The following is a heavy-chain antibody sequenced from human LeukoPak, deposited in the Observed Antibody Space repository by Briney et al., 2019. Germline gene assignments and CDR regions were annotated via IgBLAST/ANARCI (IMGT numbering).Heavy chain of an antibody. V-gene: IGHV4-38-2*02. CDR2: IYHSGST. Sequence: PSETLSLTCTVSGYSISSGYYWGWIRQPPGKGLEWIGSIYHSGSTYYNPSLKSRVTISVDTSKNQFSLKLSSVTAADTAVYYCARDHLSTTVTTLASADYYYYYMDVWGKGTTVTVSS. D-gene: IGHD4-17*01. J-gene: IGHJ6*03. CDR1: GYSISSGYY. CDR3: ARDHLSTTVTTLASADYYYYYMDV.